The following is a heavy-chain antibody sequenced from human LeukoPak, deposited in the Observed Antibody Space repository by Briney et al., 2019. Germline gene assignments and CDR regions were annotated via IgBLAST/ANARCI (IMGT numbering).Heavy chain of an antibody. CDR2: INHSGST. D-gene: IGHD5-12*01. CDR3: ARAALRTPLTYFDY. J-gene: IGHJ4*02. Sequence: SETLSLTCAVYGGSFSGYYWSWIRQPPGKGLEWIGEINHSGSTNYNPSLKSRVTMSVDTSKNQFSLKLSSVTAADTAVYYCARAALRTPLTYFDYWGQGTLVTVSS. V-gene: IGHV4-34*01. CDR1: GGSFSGYY.